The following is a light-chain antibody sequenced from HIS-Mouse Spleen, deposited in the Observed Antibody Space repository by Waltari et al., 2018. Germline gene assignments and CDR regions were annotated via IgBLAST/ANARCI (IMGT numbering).Light chain of an antibody. CDR2: GAS. CDR1: QSVSSN. CDR3: QQYNNWPRV. J-gene: IGKJ3*01. V-gene: IGKV3-15*01. Sequence: EIVMTQSPATLSVSPGERATLSCRASQSVSSNLAWYQQKPGQAPRLLIYGASTRATGIPASVSGSGSGTEFTLTISSMQSEDFAVYYCQQYNNWPRVFGPGTKVDIK.